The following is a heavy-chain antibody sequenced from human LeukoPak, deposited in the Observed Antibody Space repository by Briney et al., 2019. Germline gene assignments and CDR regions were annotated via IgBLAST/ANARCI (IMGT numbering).Heavy chain of an antibody. D-gene: IGHD6-6*01. V-gene: IGHV1-18*01. CDR1: GYTFTSYG. J-gene: IGHJ6*02. Sequence: ASVKVSCKASGYTFTSYGISWVRQAPGQGLEWMGWISAYNGNTNYAQKLQGRVTMTTDTSTSTAYMELRSLRSDDTAVYYCARGEYSSAPYYYYGMDVWGQGTTVTVSS. CDR3: ARGEYSSAPYYYYGMDV. CDR2: ISAYNGNT.